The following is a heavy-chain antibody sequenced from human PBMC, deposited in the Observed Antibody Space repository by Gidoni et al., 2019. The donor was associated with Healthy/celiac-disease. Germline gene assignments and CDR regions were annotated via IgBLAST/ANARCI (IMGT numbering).Heavy chain of an antibody. CDR2: IYPGDSDT. J-gene: IGHJ4*02. Sequence: EVQLVQSGAEVKKPGESLKISCKGSGYSFTSYWIGWVRQMPGKGLEWMGIIYPGDSDTRYSPSFQCQVTISADKSISTAYLQWSSLKASDTAMYYCARHPYYYGSGSYYLDYWGQGTLVTVSS. CDR1: GYSFTSYW. CDR3: ARHPYYYGSGSYYLDY. V-gene: IGHV5-51*01. D-gene: IGHD3-10*01.